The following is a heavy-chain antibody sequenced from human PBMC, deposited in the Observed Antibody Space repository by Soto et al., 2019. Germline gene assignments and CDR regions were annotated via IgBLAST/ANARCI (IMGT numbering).Heavy chain of an antibody. J-gene: IGHJ4*02. Sequence: QVQLVESGGGLVKPGGSLRLSCAASGFTFSDYYVSWIRQAPGKGLEWISYISASSRTIFYADSVRGRFTISRDNAKNSLYLQMNSLRAEDTAVYYCARDRRREEFFFDYWGQGALVTVSS. CDR2: ISASSRTI. CDR3: ARDRRREEFFFDY. V-gene: IGHV3-11*01. CDR1: GFTFSDYY.